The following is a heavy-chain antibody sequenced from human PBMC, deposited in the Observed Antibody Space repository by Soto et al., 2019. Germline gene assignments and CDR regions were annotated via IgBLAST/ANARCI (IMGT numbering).Heavy chain of an antibody. CDR1: GFTFSSYA. V-gene: IGHV1-69*06. CDR2: IIPIFGTA. CDR3: ATRTRYDFWSGYYPKGPFDY. Sequence: SVKVSCKASGFTFSSYAISWVRQTPGQGLDLMGGIIPIFGTANYAQKFQGGVTITADKSTSTGYMALSSLRSEDTAVYYCATRTRYDFWSGYYPKGPFDYWGQGTLVPVSS. D-gene: IGHD3-3*01. J-gene: IGHJ4*02.